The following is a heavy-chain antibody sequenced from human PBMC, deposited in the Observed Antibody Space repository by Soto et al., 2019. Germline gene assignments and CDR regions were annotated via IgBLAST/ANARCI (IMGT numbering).Heavy chain of an antibody. J-gene: IGHJ6*02. Sequence: GGSLRLSCVVSGFSFSSYSMNWVRQAPGKGLEWVSSISSSSTAIYYADSVKGRFTISRDNAKNSLYLQMNSLGVEDTAVYYCARDPNIVLVPAALRSYYYYYGMDVWGQGTTVTVSS. CDR1: GFSFSSYS. D-gene: IGHD2-2*01. CDR3: ARDPNIVLVPAALRSYYYYYGMDV. CDR2: ISSSSTAI. V-gene: IGHV3-48*01.